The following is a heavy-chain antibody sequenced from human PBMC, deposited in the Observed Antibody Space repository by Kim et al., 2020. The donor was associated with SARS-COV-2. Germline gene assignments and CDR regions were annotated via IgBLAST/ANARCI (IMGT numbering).Heavy chain of an antibody. CDR3: ARESSDYGGNSPGGDY. CDR2: IYYSGST. Sequence: SETLSLTCTVSGGSISSGGYYWSWIRQHPGKGLEWIGYIYYSGSTYYNPSLKSRVTISVDTSKNQFSLKLSSVTAADTAVYYCARESSDYGGNSPGGDYWGQGTLVTVSS. CDR1: GGSISSGGYY. V-gene: IGHV4-31*03. D-gene: IGHD4-17*01. J-gene: IGHJ4*02.